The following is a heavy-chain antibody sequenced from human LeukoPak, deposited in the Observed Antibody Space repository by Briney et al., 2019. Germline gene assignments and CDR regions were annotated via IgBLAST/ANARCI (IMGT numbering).Heavy chain of an antibody. Sequence: GGSLRLSRAASGFTVSSNYMSWVRQAPGKGLEWVSVIYSGGSTYYADSVKGRFTISRDNSKNTLYLQMNSLRAEDTAVYYCARWGGYSYGYDYCGQGTLVTVSS. J-gene: IGHJ4*02. V-gene: IGHV3-53*01. D-gene: IGHD5-18*01. CDR3: ARWGGYSYGYDY. CDR1: GFTVSSNY. CDR2: IYSGGST.